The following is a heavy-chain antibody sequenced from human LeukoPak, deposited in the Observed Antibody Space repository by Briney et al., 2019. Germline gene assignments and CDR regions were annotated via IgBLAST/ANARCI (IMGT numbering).Heavy chain of an antibody. CDR3: AHGTTSSPVDY. Sequence: SGPTLVKPTQTLTLTCTFSGFSLSTRGGGVGWIRQPPGQALEWLSLIYWDDDKRYSPSLKSRLTITKDTSKNLVVLTMTNMDPVDTATYYCAHGTTSSPVDYWGQGTLVTVSS. CDR2: IYWDDDK. CDR1: GFSLSTRGGG. V-gene: IGHV2-5*02. D-gene: IGHD1-1*01. J-gene: IGHJ4*02.